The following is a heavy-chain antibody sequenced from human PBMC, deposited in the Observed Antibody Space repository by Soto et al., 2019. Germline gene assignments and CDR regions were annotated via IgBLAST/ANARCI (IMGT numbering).Heavy chain of an antibody. J-gene: IGHJ5*02. V-gene: IGHV6-1*01. CDR1: GDSVSSHTAS. D-gene: IGHD5-12*01. Sequence: PSQTLSLTCAISGDSVSSHTASWNWIRQSPSRGLEWLGRTYFRSKRYNDYAVSVKSRIIINPDTSNNQFSLQLNSVTPEDTAVYFCAKGDNLGPKTGYAFDPWGQGIMVTVSS. CDR3: AKGDNLGPKTGYAFDP. CDR2: TYFRSKRYN.